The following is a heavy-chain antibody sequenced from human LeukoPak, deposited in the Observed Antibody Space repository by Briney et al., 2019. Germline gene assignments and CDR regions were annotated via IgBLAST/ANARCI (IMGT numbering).Heavy chain of an antibody. Sequence: PSETLSLTCTVSGGSISSYYWSWIRQPAGKGLGWIGRIYTSGSTNYNPSLKSRVTMSVDTSKNQFSLKLSSVTAADTAVYYCAREGSGHYDFWSGYPPYYGMDVWGQGTTVTVSS. J-gene: IGHJ6*02. CDR3: AREGSGHYDFWSGYPPYYGMDV. CDR1: GGSISSYY. V-gene: IGHV4-4*07. CDR2: IYTSGST. D-gene: IGHD3-3*01.